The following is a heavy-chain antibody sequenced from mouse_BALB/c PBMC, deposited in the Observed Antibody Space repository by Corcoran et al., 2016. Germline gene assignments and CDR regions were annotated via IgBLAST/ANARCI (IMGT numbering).Heavy chain of an antibody. CDR3: ARNSHWYFDV. CDR2: MNPDSSTI. Sequence: EVKLLESGGGLVQPGGSLKLSCAASGFDFSRYWMGWVRQAPGKGLEWIGEMNPDSSTINYTPSLKDKFIISRDNAKNTLYLQMSKVRAEDTALYYCARNSHWYFDVWCAGTTVTVSS. V-gene: IGHV4-1*02. J-gene: IGHJ1*01. CDR1: GFDFSRYW.